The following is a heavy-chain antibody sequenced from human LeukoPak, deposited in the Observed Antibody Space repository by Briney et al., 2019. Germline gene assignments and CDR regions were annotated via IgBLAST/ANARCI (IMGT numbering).Heavy chain of an antibody. J-gene: IGHJ2*01. CDR1: GYTFTGYY. V-gene: IGHV1-2*02. D-gene: IGHD6-13*01. Sequence: ASVTLSCKVSGYTFTGYYMHWVRQAPGQGLEWMGWINPNRSGTNYAQTYNDRVPMTRDTSISTAYMELSRLRSDDTAVYYCARGELPGYSSSCYFDFWDRGPVV. CDR3: ARGELPGYSSSCYFDF. CDR2: INPNRSGT.